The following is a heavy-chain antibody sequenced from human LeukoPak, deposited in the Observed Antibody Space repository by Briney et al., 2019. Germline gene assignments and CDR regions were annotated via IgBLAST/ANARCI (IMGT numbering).Heavy chain of an antibody. V-gene: IGHV3-7*01. J-gene: IGHJ6*02. CDR3: ASRERLAYYGMDV. Sequence: GGSLRLSCAASGFTFSSYWMSWVRQAPGKGLEWVANIKQDGSEKYYVDSVKGRFTISRDNAKNSLYLQMNSLRAEDTAVYYCASRERLAYYGMDVWGQGTTVTVSS. CDR1: GFTFSSYW. CDR2: IKQDGSEK.